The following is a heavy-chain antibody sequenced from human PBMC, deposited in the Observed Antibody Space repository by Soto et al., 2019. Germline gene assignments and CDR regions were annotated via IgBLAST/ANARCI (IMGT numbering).Heavy chain of an antibody. J-gene: IGHJ4*02. CDR3: ARGYRGGWSKD. Sequence: QVQLVQSGAEVKKHGASVKVSCKASGYTFTSYDINWVRQATGQGLEWMGWMNPNSGNTGYEQKSQGRATMTRDASISTAYMDLSSLKSEDTAVYYCARGYRGGWSKDWGQGTLVTVSS. CDR1: GYTFTSYD. D-gene: IGHD6-19*01. CDR2: MNPNSGNT. V-gene: IGHV1-8*01.